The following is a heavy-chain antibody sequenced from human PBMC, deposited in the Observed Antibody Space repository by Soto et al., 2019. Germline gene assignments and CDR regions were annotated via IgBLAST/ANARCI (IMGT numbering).Heavy chain of an antibody. CDR1: GFTFSSYA. D-gene: IGHD3-3*01. J-gene: IGHJ4*02. CDR2: ISYDGSNK. CDR3: ARDKRDLRFLEWSYYFDY. V-gene: IGHV3-30-3*01. Sequence: QVQLVESGGGVVQPGRSLRLSCAASGFTFSSYAMHRVRQAPGKGLEWVAVISYDGSNKYYADSVKGRFTISGDNSKNTLHLQMNSLRAEDTAVYYCARDKRDLRFLEWSYYFDYWGQGNLVTVSS.